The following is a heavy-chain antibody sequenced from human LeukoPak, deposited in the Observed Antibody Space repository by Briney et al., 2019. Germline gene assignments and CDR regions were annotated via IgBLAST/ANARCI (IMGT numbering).Heavy chain of an antibody. J-gene: IGHJ4*02. CDR2: FSGSGGST. D-gene: IGHD2/OR15-2a*01. Sequence: GGSLRLSCAASGFIFSNYAMSWVRQAPGRGLQWVSAFSGSGGSTYYADSVKGRFTISRDNSRNTLYLQMNSLRAEDTAVYYCARSGLSRFGFWGQGTLVTVSS. CDR1: GFIFSNYA. CDR3: ARSGLSRFGF. V-gene: IGHV3-23*01.